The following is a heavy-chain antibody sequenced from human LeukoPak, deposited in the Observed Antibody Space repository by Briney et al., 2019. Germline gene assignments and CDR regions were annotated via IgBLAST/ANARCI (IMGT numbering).Heavy chain of an antibody. V-gene: IGHV1-18*01. D-gene: IGHD2-2*01. J-gene: IGHJ6*02. Sequence: VASVKVSCKASGYTFTSYGISWVRQAPGQGLEWMGWISAYNGNTNYAQKLQGRVTMTTDTSTSTAYMELSSLRSEDTAVYYCARDRTPAADNGMDVWGQGTTVTVSS. CDR1: GYTFTSYG. CDR2: ISAYNGNT. CDR3: ARDRTPAADNGMDV.